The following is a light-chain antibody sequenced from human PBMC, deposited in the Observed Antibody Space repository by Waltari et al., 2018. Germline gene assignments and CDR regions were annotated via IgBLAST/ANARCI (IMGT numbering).Light chain of an antibody. Sequence: IVLTQSPGTLSLSPGERATLSCRASQSVGSSLAWYQQKPGQAPRLLIQGASNRATGIPDRFSGSGSGTDFSLTISRLEPEDFALYYCQHYVRLPVTFGQGTKVEI. CDR1: QSVGSS. CDR3: QHYVRLPVT. CDR2: GAS. J-gene: IGKJ1*01. V-gene: IGKV3-20*01.